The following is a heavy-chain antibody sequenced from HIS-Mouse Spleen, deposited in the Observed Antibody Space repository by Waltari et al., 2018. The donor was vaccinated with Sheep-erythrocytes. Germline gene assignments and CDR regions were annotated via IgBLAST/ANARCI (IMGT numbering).Heavy chain of an antibody. J-gene: IGHJ4*02. CDR3: AKADIIAFDY. Sequence: SAISGSGGSTYYADSVKGRFTISRDNSKNTLYLQMNSLRAEDTAVYYCAKADIIAFDYWGQGTLVTVSS. D-gene: IGHD2-15*01. V-gene: IGHV3-23*01. CDR2: ISGSGGST.